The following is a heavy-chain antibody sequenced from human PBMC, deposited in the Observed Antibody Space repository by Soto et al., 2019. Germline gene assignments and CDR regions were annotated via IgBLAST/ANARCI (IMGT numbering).Heavy chain of an antibody. Sequence: GGSLRLSCAASGFTFSNAWMSWVRQAPGKGLEWVGRIKSKTDGGTTDYAAPVKGRLTISRDDSKNTLYLQMNSLKTEDTAVYYCTTDSTTVTIPQDYWGQGTLVTVSS. CDR1: GFTFSNAW. CDR2: IKSKTDGGTT. CDR3: TTDSTTVTIPQDY. J-gene: IGHJ4*02. D-gene: IGHD4-17*01. V-gene: IGHV3-15*01.